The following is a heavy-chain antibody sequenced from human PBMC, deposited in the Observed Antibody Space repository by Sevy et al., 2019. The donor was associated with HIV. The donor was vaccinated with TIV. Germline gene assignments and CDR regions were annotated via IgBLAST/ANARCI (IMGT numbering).Heavy chain of an antibody. Sequence: SENLSLTCTVSGDSISGYYWSWIRQPPGKGLEWIGYIYYSGNTNYNPSLKSRVTISVDTSKNQFSLKLSSVTAADTAIYYCARAYQYYYYGMDVWGQGTTVIVSS. CDR1: GDSISGYY. CDR3: ARAYQYYYYGMDV. D-gene: IGHD3-10*01. CDR2: IYYSGNT. V-gene: IGHV4-59*01. J-gene: IGHJ6*02.